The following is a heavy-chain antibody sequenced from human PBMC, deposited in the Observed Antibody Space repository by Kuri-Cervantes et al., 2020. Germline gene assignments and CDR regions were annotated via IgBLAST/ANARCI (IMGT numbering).Heavy chain of an antibody. Sequence: GESLKISCAASGFTVSSNYMSWVRQAPGKGLAWVSVIYSGGSTYYADSVKGRFTISRDNSKNTLYLQMNSLRAEDTAVYYCAKDQIGGLAYYFDYWGQGTLVTVSS. J-gene: IGHJ4*02. CDR3: AKDQIGGLAYYFDY. D-gene: IGHD3-10*01. CDR2: IYSGGST. CDR1: GFTVSSNY. V-gene: IGHV3-53*05.